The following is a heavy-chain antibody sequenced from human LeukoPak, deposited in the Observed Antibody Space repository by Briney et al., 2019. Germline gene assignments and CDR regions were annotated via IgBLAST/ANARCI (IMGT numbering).Heavy chain of an antibody. Sequence: APVKVSCKASGYTFTGYYMHWVRQAPGQGLEWMGRINPNSGGTNYAQKFQGRVTMTRDTSISTAYMELSRLRSDDTAVYYCAIVAGIRKNDYWGQGTLVTVSS. CDR3: AIVAGIRKNDY. CDR1: GYTFTGYY. V-gene: IGHV1-2*06. D-gene: IGHD6-19*01. CDR2: INPNSGGT. J-gene: IGHJ4*02.